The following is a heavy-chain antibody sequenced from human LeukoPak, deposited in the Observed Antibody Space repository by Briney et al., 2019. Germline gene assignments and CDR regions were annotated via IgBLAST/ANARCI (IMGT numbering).Heavy chain of an antibody. D-gene: IGHD2-15*01. CDR2: ISYDGSNK. CDR3: ARANSLLLFVAATVDY. J-gene: IGHJ4*02. CDR1: GFTFSSYA. V-gene: IGHV3-30-3*01. Sequence: GGSLRLSCAASGFTFSSYAMHWVRQAPGKGLEWVAVISYDGSNKYYADSVKGRFTISRDNSKNTLYLQMNSLRAEDTAVYYCARANSLLLFVAATVDYGGQRTLATFS.